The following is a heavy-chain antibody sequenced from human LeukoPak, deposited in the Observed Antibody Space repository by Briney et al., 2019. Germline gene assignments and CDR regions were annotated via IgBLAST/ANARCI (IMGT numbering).Heavy chain of an antibody. CDR1: GYTFTGYY. Sequence: PAASVKVSCKASGYTFTGYYMHWVRQAPGQGLEWMGWINPNSGGTNYAQKFQGRVTMTRDTSISTAYMELSSLRSEDTAVYYCARALHTLGYCSGGSCYKPDYYYYYYMGVWGKGTTVTISS. D-gene: IGHD2-15*01. CDR2: INPNSGGT. V-gene: IGHV1-2*02. J-gene: IGHJ6*03. CDR3: ARALHTLGYCSGGSCYKPDYYYYYYMGV.